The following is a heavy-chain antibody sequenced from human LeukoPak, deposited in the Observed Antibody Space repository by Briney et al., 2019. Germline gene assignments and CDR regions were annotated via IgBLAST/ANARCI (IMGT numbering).Heavy chain of an antibody. CDR1: GASFSGYY. Sequence: SETLSLTCARYGASFSGYYWSWIRPPPGKGLECIGDINLSGSTNSHPSLNSRVNISVDTPNNQYSLMRSSVTSQDTAVYYCARRGIVLMVYAIWGQGTLVTVSS. CDR2: INLSGST. V-gene: IGHV4-34*01. CDR3: ARRGIVLMVYAI. D-gene: IGHD2-8*01. J-gene: IGHJ4*02.